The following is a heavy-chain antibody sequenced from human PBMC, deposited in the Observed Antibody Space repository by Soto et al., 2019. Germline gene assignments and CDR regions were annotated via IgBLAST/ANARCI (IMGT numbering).Heavy chain of an antibody. J-gene: IGHJ6*02. V-gene: IGHV3-13*04. CDR2: IGTAGDT. D-gene: IGHD3-22*01. CDR1: GFTFSSYD. Sequence: EVPLVESGGGLVQPGGSLRLSCAASGFTFSSYDMQWVRQATGKGLEWVSAIGTAGDTYYPGSVKGRFTISRENAKNSLYLQMNSLRPGDTAVYYCARSPPGGYHYYYGMDVWGQGTTVTVSS. CDR3: ARSPPGGYHYYYGMDV.